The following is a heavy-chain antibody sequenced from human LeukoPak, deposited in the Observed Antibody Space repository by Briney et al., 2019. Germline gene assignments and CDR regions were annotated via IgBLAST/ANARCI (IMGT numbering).Heavy chain of an antibody. CDR2: IKQDGSER. CDR3: ARMGSYGPYYYHYMDV. Sequence: GGSLRLSCAASGFMFSSSWMSWVRQAPGKGLEWVANIKQDGSERNYVDSLKGRFTISRDNAKNSLYLQMNNLRVEDTAVYYCARMGSYGPYYYHYMDVWGKGTTVTVSS. V-gene: IGHV3-7*01. J-gene: IGHJ6*03. CDR1: GFMFSSSW. D-gene: IGHD3-16*01.